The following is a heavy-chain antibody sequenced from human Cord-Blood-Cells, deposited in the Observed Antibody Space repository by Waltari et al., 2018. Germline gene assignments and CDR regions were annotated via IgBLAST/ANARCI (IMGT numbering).Heavy chain of an antibody. CDR2: IYYSGST. J-gene: IGHJ4*02. Sequence: QVQLQESGPGLVKPSETLSLTCTVSGGSISSYYWSWIRQPPGKGLEWIGYIYYSGSTNYNPSLKSRVTISVDTSKNQFSLKLSSVTAADTAVYYCASSRAKYYFDYWGQGTLVTVSS. V-gene: IGHV4-59*01. CDR1: GGSISSYY. CDR3: ASSRAKYYFDY.